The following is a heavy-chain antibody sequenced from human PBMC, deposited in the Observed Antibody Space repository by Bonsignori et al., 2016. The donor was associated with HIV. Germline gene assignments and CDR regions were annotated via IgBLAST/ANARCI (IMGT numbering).Heavy chain of an antibody. D-gene: IGHD2-8*02. CDR1: GFTLGAYA. V-gene: IGHV3-30*02. J-gene: IGHJ6*03. Sequence: QVQPVESGGGVVQPGGSLRLSCAAPGFTLGAYAMHWARQAPGKGLEWVALITYNGRYQYYADSLKGRFTISRDDSKNTLYLQMNSLRGEDTAIYYCAKERTGYYMDVWGKGTTVT. CDR2: ITYNGRYQ. CDR3: AKERTGYYMDV.